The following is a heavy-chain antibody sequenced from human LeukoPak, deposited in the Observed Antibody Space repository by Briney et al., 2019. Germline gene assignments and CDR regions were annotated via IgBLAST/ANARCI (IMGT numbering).Heavy chain of an antibody. D-gene: IGHD1-26*01. V-gene: IGHV4-4*01. J-gene: IGHJ5*02. Sequence: GSLRLSCAASGFTFSDAWMSWVRQSPGKGLEWIGEIFHSGTTRYKASLESRVTMLLDKSKNQFSLRLNSVTAADTAVYFCARLRLSGGSFSVGWFDPWGQGIQVTVSS. CDR2: IFHSGTT. CDR1: GFTFSDAW. CDR3: ARLRLSGGSFSVGWFDP.